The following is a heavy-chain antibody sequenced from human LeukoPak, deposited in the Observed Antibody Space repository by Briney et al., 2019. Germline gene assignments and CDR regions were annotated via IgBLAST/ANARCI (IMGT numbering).Heavy chain of an antibody. V-gene: IGHV3-33*01. Sequence: GGSLRLSCAASGFTFSSYGMHWVRQAPGKGLEWVAVILNDGSQEKYADSVKGRFTISRDNSKNTLFLQMNSLRAEDTAVYYCARDDALGGNALDIWDQGTMVTVSS. CDR2: ILNDGSQE. J-gene: IGHJ3*02. D-gene: IGHD7-27*01. CDR1: GFTFSSYG. CDR3: ARDDALGGNALDI.